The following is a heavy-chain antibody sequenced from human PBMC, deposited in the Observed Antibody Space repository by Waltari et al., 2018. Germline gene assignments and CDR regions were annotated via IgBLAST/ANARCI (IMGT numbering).Heavy chain of an antibody. D-gene: IGHD4-17*01. V-gene: IGHV3-15*01. Sequence: QLVQSGGGLVRPGESLRLSCVGSGYPFPDAWMGWVRQAPAKGVEWVGRIKREVDGGTAEYIESVKDRFTISRDDSKNTLYLQMNSLKSEDSAVYFCVRESYGNDIWGQGTLVTVSS. CDR1: GYPFPDAW. CDR2: IKREVDGGTA. CDR3: VRESYGNDI. J-gene: IGHJ4*02.